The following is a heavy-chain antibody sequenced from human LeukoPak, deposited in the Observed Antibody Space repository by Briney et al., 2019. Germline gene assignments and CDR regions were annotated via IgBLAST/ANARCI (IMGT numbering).Heavy chain of an antibody. CDR3: ARDGVNYYGSGNWFDP. V-gene: IGHV4-59*01. CDR1: GAYITSYS. CDR2: VYDRGNT. J-gene: IGHJ5*02. Sequence: PSETLSLTCTVSGAYITSYSWSWIRQPPGEALEWIGCVYDRGNTDFNPSLKSRGTISRATSKNQFSLHLTSVTTADTAVYYCARDGVNYYGSGNWFDPWGLGTLVTVSS. D-gene: IGHD3-10*01.